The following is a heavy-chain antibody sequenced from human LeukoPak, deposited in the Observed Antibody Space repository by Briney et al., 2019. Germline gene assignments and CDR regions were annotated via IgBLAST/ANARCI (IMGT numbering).Heavy chain of an antibody. CDR3: ASARPQGDY. Sequence: GGSLRLSCAASGFTFNNYAMSWVRQAPGKGLEWVSSISSSSSYIYYADSVKGRFTISRDNAKNSLYLQMNSLRAEDTAVYYCASARPQGDYWGQGTLVTVSS. CDR1: GFTFNNYA. CDR2: ISSSSSYI. J-gene: IGHJ4*02. V-gene: IGHV3-21*01.